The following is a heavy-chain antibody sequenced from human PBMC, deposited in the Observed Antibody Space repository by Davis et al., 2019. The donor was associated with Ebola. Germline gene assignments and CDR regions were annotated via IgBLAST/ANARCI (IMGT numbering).Heavy chain of an antibody. J-gene: IGHJ4*02. CDR1: GGSFSGYY. V-gene: IGHV4-34*01. CDR2: INHSGST. Sequence: PSETLSLTCAVYGGSFSGYYWSWIRLLPGKGLEWFGEINHSGSTNYNPSLQSRVPISVDTSKNQFSLKLSSVTAAVTAVYYCARGYLYSSRSSRGRYYFDYWCQGTLVTVSS. CDR3: ARGYLYSSRSSRGRYYFDY. D-gene: IGHD6-13*01.